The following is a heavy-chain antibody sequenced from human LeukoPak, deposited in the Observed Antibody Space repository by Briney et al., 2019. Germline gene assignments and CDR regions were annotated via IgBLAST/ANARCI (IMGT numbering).Heavy chain of an antibody. D-gene: IGHD3-10*01. CDR2: LSGSAATT. J-gene: IGHJ3*02. Sequence: GGSLILSCSSSGFTFSTYAMSWVRQAPGKGLEWVSGLSGSAATTYYADSAKGRFTISRDNSKNALYLQMNSLRGDDTAIYYCAKSVGIIRRGAFDIWGQGTMVTVSS. CDR1: GFTFSTYA. V-gene: IGHV3-23*01. CDR3: AKSVGIIRRGAFDI.